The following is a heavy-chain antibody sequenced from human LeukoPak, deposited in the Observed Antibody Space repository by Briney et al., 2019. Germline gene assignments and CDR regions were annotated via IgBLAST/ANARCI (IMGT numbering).Heavy chain of an antibody. J-gene: IGHJ4*02. CDR2: IYSGGST. CDR3: ARDRHDLSHFDY. CDR1: GFTVSSNY. V-gene: IGHV3-66*02. Sequence: GGSLRLSCAASGFTVSSNYMSWVRQAPGKGLEWVSVIYSGGSTYYADSVKCRFTISRDNSKNTLYLQMNSLRAEDTAVYYCARDRHDLSHFDYWGQGTLVTVSS. D-gene: IGHD3-3*01.